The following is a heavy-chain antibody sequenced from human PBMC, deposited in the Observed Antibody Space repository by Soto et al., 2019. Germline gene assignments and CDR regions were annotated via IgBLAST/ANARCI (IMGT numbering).Heavy chain of an antibody. J-gene: IGHJ4*02. CDR1: GGSFSGYY. Sequence: QVQLQQWGAGLLKPSETLSLTCAVYGGSFSGYYGSWIRQPPGKGLEWIGEINHSGSTNYNPSLKSRVTISADTSKNQFSLKLSSVTAADTAVYYCARGWGRIFDYWGQGTLVTVSS. V-gene: IGHV4-34*01. CDR3: ARGWGRIFDY. CDR2: INHSGST. D-gene: IGHD7-27*01.